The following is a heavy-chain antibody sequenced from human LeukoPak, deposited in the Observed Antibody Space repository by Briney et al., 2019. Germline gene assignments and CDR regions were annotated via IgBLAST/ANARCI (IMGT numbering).Heavy chain of an antibody. D-gene: IGHD2-15*01. CDR1: GFSFSHYT. V-gene: IGHV3-30*04. Sequence: GGSLRLSCAASGFSFSHYTINWVRQAPGKGLEWVSLISYNGGNKYYADSLKGRFTISRDNSKNTLYLQMNSLRAEDTAIYYCAKVYCSGGSCYGKDDWGQGTLVTVSS. J-gene: IGHJ4*02. CDR3: AKVYCSGGSCYGKDD. CDR2: ISYNGGNK.